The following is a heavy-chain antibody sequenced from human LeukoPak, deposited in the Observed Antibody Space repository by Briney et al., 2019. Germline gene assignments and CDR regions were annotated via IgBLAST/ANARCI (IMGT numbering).Heavy chain of an antibody. J-gene: IGHJ5*02. CDR1: GFTFSTYG. V-gene: IGHV3-30*18. CDR2: ISSDGSNK. CDR3: AKDSGEQWLNNWFDP. D-gene: IGHD6-19*01. Sequence: GGSLRLSCAASGFTFSTYGMHWVRQAPGKGLEWVAVISSDGSNKYYADSVKGRFTISRDNSKNTLFLQMNSLRAEDTAVYYCAKDSGEQWLNNWFDPWGQGTLVTVSS.